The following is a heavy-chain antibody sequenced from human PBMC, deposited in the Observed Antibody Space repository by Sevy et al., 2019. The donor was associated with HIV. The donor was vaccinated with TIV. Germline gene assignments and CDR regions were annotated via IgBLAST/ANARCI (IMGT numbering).Heavy chain of an antibody. CDR2: IFSNDQK. Sequence: SGPTLVKPTETLTLTCTVSGFSLSNDGMGVSWIRQPPGKALEWLAHIFSNDQKSYSTSLKNRLTISKGTPKSQVVLTMTNMDPVDTATYFCARMRVDYYDSSGFLTWFDPWGQGTLVTVSS. CDR1: GFSLSNDGMG. D-gene: IGHD3-22*01. CDR3: ARMRVDYYDSSGFLTWFDP. V-gene: IGHV2-26*01. J-gene: IGHJ5*02.